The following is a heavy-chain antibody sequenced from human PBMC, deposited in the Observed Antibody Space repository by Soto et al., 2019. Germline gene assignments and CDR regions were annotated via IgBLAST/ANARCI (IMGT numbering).Heavy chain of an antibody. CDR1: GFSLSTSGVG. Sequence: QITLKESGPTLVKPTQTLTLTCTFSGFSLSTSGVGVGWIRQPPGKALEWLALIYWDDDQRYSPSLKGRLTITKDTSKNQVVLTMTNMNPVDTATYYCAHSLPSGWFDPWGQGTLVTVSS. CDR2: IYWDDDQ. D-gene: IGHD3-10*01. CDR3: AHSLPSGWFDP. V-gene: IGHV2-5*02. J-gene: IGHJ5*02.